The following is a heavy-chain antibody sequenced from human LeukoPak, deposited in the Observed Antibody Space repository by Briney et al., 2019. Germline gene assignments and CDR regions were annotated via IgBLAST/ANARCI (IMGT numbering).Heavy chain of an antibody. J-gene: IGHJ4*02. Sequence: PGGSLRPSCAASGFTFSSYWMHWVRQAPGKGLVWVSRINTDGSSTSYADSVKGRFTISRDNAKNTLYLQMNSLRAEDTAVYYCAKDPDDYYGSGSYIHWGQGTLVTVSS. CDR1: GFTFSSYW. CDR3: AKDPDDYYGSGSYIH. CDR2: INTDGSST. D-gene: IGHD3-10*01. V-gene: IGHV3-74*01.